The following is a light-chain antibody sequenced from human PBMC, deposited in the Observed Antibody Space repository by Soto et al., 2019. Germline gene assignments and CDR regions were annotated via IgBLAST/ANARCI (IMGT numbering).Light chain of an antibody. Sequence: LMGQAPLTLPVTAGELSAMSWMSRRSLLYNNTFNYLDWYLQKPGQSPHLLIYLGSNRASGVHDRFSGSGSGTDFSLKISRVEAEDVATYYCMQALQTITFGQGTRREI. J-gene: IGKJ5*01. CDR1: RSLLYNNTFNY. V-gene: IGKV2-28*01. CDR2: LGS. CDR3: MQALQTIT.